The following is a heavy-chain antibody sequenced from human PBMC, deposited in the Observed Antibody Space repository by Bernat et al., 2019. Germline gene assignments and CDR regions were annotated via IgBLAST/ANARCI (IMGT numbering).Heavy chain of an antibody. CDR1: GGSISSYY. D-gene: IGHD5-24*01. J-gene: IGHJ4*02. CDR3: ARGGRWLQLMDY. V-gene: IGHV4-59*01. Sequence: QVQLQESGPGLVKPSETLSLTCTVSGGSISSYYWSWIRQPPGKGLEWIGYIYYSGSTNYNPSLKSRVTISVDTSKNQFSLKLSSVTAADTAVYYCARGGRWLQLMDYWGQVTLVTVSS. CDR2: IYYSGST.